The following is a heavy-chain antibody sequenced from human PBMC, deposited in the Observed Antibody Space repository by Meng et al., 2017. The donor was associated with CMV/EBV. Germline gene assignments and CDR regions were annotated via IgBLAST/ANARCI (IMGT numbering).Heavy chain of an antibody. J-gene: IGHJ6*02. V-gene: IGHV3-11*01. CDR1: GFTFSDYY. Sequence: GESLKISCAASGFTFSDYYMGWIRQAPGKGLEWVSYISSSGSTIYYADSVKGRFTISRDNAKNALHLQMNSLRDEGTAVYYCARADLSEWLLYKMYYGMDAWGQGTTVTVSS. CDR3: ARADLSEWLLYKMYYGMDA. CDR2: ISSSGSTI. D-gene: IGHD3-3*01.